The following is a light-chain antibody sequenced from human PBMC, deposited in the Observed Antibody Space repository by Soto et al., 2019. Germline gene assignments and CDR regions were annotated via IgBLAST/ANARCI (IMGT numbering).Light chain of an antibody. J-gene: IGKJ4*01. CDR2: DAS. CDR3: QQDGSSPLT. V-gene: IGKV3-20*01. Sequence: EIVLTQSPDTLSLSPGERATLSCRASQSVRSNYLAWYQQKPGQAPRFLIYDASSRATGIPDRFSGSGSGTDFTLTISRLEHDDFSVYYCQQDGSSPLTFGGGTKVEIK. CDR1: QSVRSNY.